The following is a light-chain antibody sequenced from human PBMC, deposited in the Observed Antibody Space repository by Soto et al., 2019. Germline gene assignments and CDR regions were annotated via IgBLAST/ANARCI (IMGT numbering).Light chain of an antibody. CDR1: QGISSA. CDR3: QQFNSYPHG. J-gene: IGKJ5*01. Sequence: ALQLTQSPSSLSASVGDRVTITCRASQGISSALAWYQQKPGKAPKLLIYDASSLESGVPSRFSGSGSGTDFTLTISSLQPEDFATYYCQQFNSYPHGFGQGTRLEIK. V-gene: IGKV1-13*02. CDR2: DAS.